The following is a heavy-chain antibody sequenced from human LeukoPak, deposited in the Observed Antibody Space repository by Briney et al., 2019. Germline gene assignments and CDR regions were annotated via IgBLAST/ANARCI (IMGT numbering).Heavy chain of an antibody. Sequence: ASVKVSCKASGGTFSSYAISWVRQAPGQGLEWMGGIIPIFGTANYAQKFQGRVTITTDESTSTAYMELSSLRSEDTAVYYCARERRDIAALFDHWGQGTLVTVSS. CDR3: ARERRDIAALFDH. V-gene: IGHV1-69*05. J-gene: IGHJ4*02. CDR2: IIPIFGTA. D-gene: IGHD6-6*01. CDR1: GGTFSSYA.